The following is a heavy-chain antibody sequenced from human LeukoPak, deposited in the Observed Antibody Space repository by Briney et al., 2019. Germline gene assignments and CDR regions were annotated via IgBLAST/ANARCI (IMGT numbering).Heavy chain of an antibody. V-gene: IGHV3-7*01. Sequence: PGGSLRLSCAASGFTFSSYWMSWVRQAPGKGLEWVANIKQDGSEKYYVDSVKGRFTISRDNAKKSLYLQMNSLRAEDTAVYYCAKEHHYAGREYYFDYWGQGTLVTVSS. CDR3: AKEHHYAGREYYFDY. CDR1: GFTFSSYW. D-gene: IGHD2-2*01. CDR2: IKQDGSEK. J-gene: IGHJ4*02.